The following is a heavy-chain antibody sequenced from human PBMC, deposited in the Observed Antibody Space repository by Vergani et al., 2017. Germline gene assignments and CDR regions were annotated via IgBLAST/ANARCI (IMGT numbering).Heavy chain of an antibody. D-gene: IGHD2-2*01. CDR3: TRDCTSCYLGLAEFFQH. Sequence: QVQLLQSGAEVKKPGSSVKVSCKASGCTFSSYTISWVRQAPGQGLEWMGRIIPILGIANYAQKFQGRVTITADKSTSTAYMELSILSSEDTAVYYCTRDCTSCYLGLAEFFQHGGQGTLVTVSS. V-gene: IGHV1-69*02. CDR2: IIPILGIA. CDR1: GCTFSSYT. J-gene: IGHJ1*01.